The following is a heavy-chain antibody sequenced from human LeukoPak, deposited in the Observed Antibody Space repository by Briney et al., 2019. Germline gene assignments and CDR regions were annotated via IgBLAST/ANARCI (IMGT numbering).Heavy chain of an antibody. V-gene: IGHV3-30*02. Sequence: GGSLRLSCAASGFDLSRNGMHWVRQAPGKGLEWVSFIRYDGSKTFYGDSVTGRFTISRDNSKNTLYLQMNSLRPEDTAVYYCAMNYYDSSGFGCRLDYWGQGTLVTVSS. CDR2: IRYDGSKT. D-gene: IGHD3-22*01. CDR3: AMNYYDSSGFGCRLDY. CDR1: GFDLSRNG. J-gene: IGHJ4*02.